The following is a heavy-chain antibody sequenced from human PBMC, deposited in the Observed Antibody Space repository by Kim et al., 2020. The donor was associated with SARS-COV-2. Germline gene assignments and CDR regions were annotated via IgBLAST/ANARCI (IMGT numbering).Heavy chain of an antibody. CDR2: NGNT. Sequence: NGNTKYSQKFQGRVTITRDTSASTAYMELSSLRSEDTAVYYCARGGVWGYWGQGTLVTVSS. D-gene: IGHD3-10*01. J-gene: IGHJ4*02. V-gene: IGHV1-3*01. CDR3: ARGGVWGY.